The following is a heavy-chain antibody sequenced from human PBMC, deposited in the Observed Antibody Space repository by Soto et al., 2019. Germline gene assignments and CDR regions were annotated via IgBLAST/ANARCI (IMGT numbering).Heavy chain of an antibody. CDR2: ISYDGSNK. D-gene: IGHD2-21*01. CDR3: AKDAVYNDGLWLMDH. Sequence: QVQLVESGGGVVQPGRSLRLSCAASGFTFSSYAMHWVRQAPGKGLEWVAVISYDGSNKYYADSVKGRFTISKDISRNTLYLQMNSLRADDTAVYYCAKDAVYNDGLWLMDHWGQGTLVTVSS. J-gene: IGHJ4*02. V-gene: IGHV3-30-3*01. CDR1: GFTFSSYA.